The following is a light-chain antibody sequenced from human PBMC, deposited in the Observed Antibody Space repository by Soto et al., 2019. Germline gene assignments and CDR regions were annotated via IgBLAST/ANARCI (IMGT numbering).Light chain of an antibody. CDR3: QKYSSGPPYT. V-gene: IGKV1-27*01. CDR2: DAS. J-gene: IGKJ2*01. Sequence: DIQMTQSPSSLSASVGDRVTITCRASQGISNYLAWYQQKPGKVPKLLIYDASTLQSGVPSRFGGSGSGTDFTLTISSLQPEDVATYYCQKYSSGPPYTFGQGTKLQI. CDR1: QGISNY.